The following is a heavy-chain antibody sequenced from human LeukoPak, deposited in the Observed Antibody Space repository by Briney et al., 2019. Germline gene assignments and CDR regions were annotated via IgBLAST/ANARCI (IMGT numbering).Heavy chain of an antibody. CDR1: GFTFSGYA. Sequence: GGSLRLSCAASGFTFSGYAMSWVRQAPGKGLEWVSAISGSGGSTYYADSVKGRFTISRGNAKNTLYLQMNSLRAEDTAVYYCARGATYAYYQDYWGQGTLVTVSS. V-gene: IGHV3-23*01. J-gene: IGHJ4*02. D-gene: IGHD1-26*01. CDR3: ARGATYAYYQDY. CDR2: ISGSGGST.